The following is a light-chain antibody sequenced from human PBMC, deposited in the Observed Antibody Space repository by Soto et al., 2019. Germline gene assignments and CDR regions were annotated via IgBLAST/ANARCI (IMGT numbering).Light chain of an antibody. CDR2: GAS. CDR1: QGIRID. CDR3: LQHNSFPYT. J-gene: IGKJ2*01. Sequence: DIQMTQSPSSLSASVGDRVAITCRASQGIRIDLGWFQQKPGEAPKRLIYGASSLESGVPSRFSGSGSGTEFTLTISSLQPEDFATYYCLQHNSFPYTFGQGTKLEVK. V-gene: IGKV1-17*01.